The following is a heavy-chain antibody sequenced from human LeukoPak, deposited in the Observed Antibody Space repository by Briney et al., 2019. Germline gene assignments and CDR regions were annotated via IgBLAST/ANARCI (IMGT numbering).Heavy chain of an antibody. V-gene: IGHV1-3*03. J-gene: IGHJ6*03. CDR3: ARGGYNGDDYYYYMDV. CDR1: GYTFTSYA. Sequence: ASVKVSCKASGYTFTSYAMHWVRQAPGQRLEWMGWINAGNGNTKYSQEFQGRVTMTRDTSISTAYMELSRLRSEDTAVYYCARGGYNGDDYYYYMDVWGKGTTVTVSS. D-gene: IGHD1-14*01. CDR2: INAGNGNT.